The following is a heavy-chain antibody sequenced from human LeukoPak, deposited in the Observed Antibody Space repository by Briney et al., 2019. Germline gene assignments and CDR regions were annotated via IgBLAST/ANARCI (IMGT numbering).Heavy chain of an antibody. J-gene: IGHJ6*03. D-gene: IGHD3-3*01. CDR1: GGSISSSSYY. Sequence: PSETLSLTCTVSGGSISSSSYYWGWIRQPPGKGLEWIGSIYYSGSTYYNPSLKSRVTISVDTSKNQFSLKLSSVTAADTAVYYCARVKYYDFWSGSPDLYYYYYYMDVWGKGTTVTVSS. CDR3: ARVKYYDFWSGSPDLYYYYYYMDV. CDR2: IYYSGST. V-gene: IGHV4-39*07.